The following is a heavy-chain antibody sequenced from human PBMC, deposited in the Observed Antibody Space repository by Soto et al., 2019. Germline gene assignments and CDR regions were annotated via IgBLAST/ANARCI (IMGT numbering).Heavy chain of an antibody. V-gene: IGHV1-18*01. D-gene: IGHD5-12*01. J-gene: IGHJ3*02. CDR2: ISAYNGNT. CDR1: GYTFTSYG. CDR3: ARDYPALAKVPVDAFDI. Sequence: ASVNVSCKASGYTFTSYGISWVRQAPGQGLEWMGWISAYNGNTNYAQKLQGRVTMTTDTSTSTAYMELRSLRSDDTAVYYCARDYPALAKVPVDAFDIWGQGTMVTVSS.